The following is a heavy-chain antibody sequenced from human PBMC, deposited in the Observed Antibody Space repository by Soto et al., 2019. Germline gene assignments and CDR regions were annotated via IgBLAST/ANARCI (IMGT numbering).Heavy chain of an antibody. J-gene: IGHJ6*02. V-gene: IGHV4-4*02. Sequence: SETLSPTCAVSGGYITSANWWSWVRQPPGKGLEWIGKIHDSGSTNNNPSLKSRVTISVDKSKNQVSLRWTSVTAADTAVYYCAKEGYYYMDVWGQGTTVTVSS. CDR1: GGYITSANW. CDR2: IHDSGST. CDR3: AKEGYYYMDV.